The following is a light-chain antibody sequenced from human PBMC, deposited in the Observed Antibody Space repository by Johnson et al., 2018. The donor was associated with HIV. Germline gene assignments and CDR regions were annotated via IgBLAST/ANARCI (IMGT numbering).Light chain of an antibody. CDR1: NSNIGSYY. V-gene: IGLV1-51*01. J-gene: IGLJ1*01. CDR3: GTWDSSLSAYV. Sequence: QSVLTQPASVSAASGQKVNISCSGSNSNIGSYYVSWYQHLPGTAPKLLIYDNTKRPSGIPDRFSGSKSDTSATLGITGLQPGDEADYYCGTWDSSLSAYVFGTGTKVTVL. CDR2: DNT.